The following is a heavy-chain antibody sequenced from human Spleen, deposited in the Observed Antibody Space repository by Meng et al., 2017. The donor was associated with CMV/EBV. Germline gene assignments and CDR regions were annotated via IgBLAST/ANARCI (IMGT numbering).Heavy chain of an antibody. V-gene: IGHV4-34*01. D-gene: IGHD6-13*01. CDR1: GFTFSNYW. Sequence: ESLKISCAASGFTFSNYWMHWVRQPPGKGLEWIGEINHSGSTNYNPSLKSRVTISVDTSKNQFSLKLSSVTAADTAVYYCARGIIAGVFDYWGQGTLVTVSS. CDR2: INHSGST. J-gene: IGHJ4*02. CDR3: ARGIIAGVFDY.